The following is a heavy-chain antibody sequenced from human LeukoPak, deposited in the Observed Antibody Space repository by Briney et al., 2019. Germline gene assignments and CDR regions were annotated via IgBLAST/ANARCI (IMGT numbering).Heavy chain of an antibody. CDR2: ISSSSSYI. Sequence: GGSLRLSCEASGFTFGSYSMNWVRQAPGKGLEWVSSISSSSSYIYYADSVKGRFTISRDNAKNSLYLQMNSLRAEDTAVYYCAREPHYYDSSGPIDYWGQGTLVTVSS. CDR3: AREPHYYDSSGPIDY. D-gene: IGHD3-22*01. CDR1: GFTFGSYS. V-gene: IGHV3-21*01. J-gene: IGHJ4*02.